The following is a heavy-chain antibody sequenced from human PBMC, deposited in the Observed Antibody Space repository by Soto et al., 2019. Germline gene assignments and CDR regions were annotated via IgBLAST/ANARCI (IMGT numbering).Heavy chain of an antibody. V-gene: IGHV3-72*01. CDR2: IRNRPNSYTT. CDR3: VRDSARGFYFDY. J-gene: IGHJ4*02. Sequence: EVQLVESGGGLVQPGGSLRLSCAASGFTFSDHYMDWVRQAPGKGLEWVGRIRNRPNSYTTQYAASVKGRFAVLRDDSENLVYLQMNDLKTEDTAVYYCVRDSARGFYFDYWGQGAQVTVSS. CDR1: GFTFSDHY.